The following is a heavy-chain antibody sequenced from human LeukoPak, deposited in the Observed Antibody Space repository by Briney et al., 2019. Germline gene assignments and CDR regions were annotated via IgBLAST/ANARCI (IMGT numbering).Heavy chain of an antibody. CDR2: MNPNSGNT. Sequence: ASVKLSCKASGYPYTSYDINWVRQATGQGLESMGWMNPNSGNTGYAQKFQGRVTMTRNTSISTAYMELSSLRSEDTAVYYCASDNYDILTGYSWFDPWGQGTLVTVSS. D-gene: IGHD3-9*01. CDR1: GYPYTSYD. CDR3: ASDNYDILTGYSWFDP. J-gene: IGHJ5*02. V-gene: IGHV1-8*01.